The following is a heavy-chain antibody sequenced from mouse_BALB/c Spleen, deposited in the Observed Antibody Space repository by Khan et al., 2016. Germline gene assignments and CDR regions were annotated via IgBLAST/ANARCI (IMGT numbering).Heavy chain of an antibody. CDR2: IDRANGNT. Sequence: EVELVESGAELVKPGASVKLSCTASGFNIKDTYMHWVKQRPEQGLEWIGRIDRANGNTKYDPKFQGKATITADTSSNTAYLQLSSLTSEDTAVYYWVDSSGYWFAYWCQGALVPVSA. D-gene: IGHD3-2*01. V-gene: IGHV14-3*02. J-gene: IGHJ3*01. CDR1: GFNIKDTY. CDR3: VDSSGYWFAY.